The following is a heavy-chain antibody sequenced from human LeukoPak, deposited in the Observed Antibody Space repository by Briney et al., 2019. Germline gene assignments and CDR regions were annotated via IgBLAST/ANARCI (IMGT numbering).Heavy chain of an antibody. V-gene: IGHV3-23*01. CDR3: AKDSYYYGSGSYFDY. CDR2: ISGSGGST. CDR1: GFTFSSYG. J-gene: IGHJ4*02. D-gene: IGHD3-10*01. Sequence: PGGSLRLSCAASGFTFSSYGMCWVRQAPGKGLEWVSAISGSGGSTYYADSVKGRFTISRDNSKNTLYLQMNSLRAEDTAVYYCAKDSYYYGSGSYFDYWGQGTLVTVSS.